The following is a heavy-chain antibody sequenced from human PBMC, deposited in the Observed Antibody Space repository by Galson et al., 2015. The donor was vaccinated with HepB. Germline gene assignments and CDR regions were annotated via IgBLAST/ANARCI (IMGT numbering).Heavy chain of an antibody. V-gene: IGHV3-53*01. D-gene: IGHD6-6*01. J-gene: IGHJ6*02. Sequence: SLRLSCAASGFTVSSNYMSWVRQAPGKGLEWVSVIYSGGSTYYADSVKGRFTISRDNSKNTLYLQMNSLRAEDTAVYYCARDAYSSSSYYYYGMDVWGQGTTVTVSS. CDR1: GFTVSSNY. CDR3: ARDAYSSSSYYYYGMDV. CDR2: IYSGGST.